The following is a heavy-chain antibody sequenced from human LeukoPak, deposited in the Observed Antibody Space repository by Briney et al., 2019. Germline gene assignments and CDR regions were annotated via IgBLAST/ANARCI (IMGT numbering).Heavy chain of an antibody. CDR1: GGSFTDYY. J-gene: IGHJ6*02. CDR3: ARCVGRRHDVLFFQYYGMDV. CDR2: INHSGST. V-gene: IGHV4-34*01. D-gene: IGHD2-21*01. Sequence: KPSETLSLTCAVYGGSFTDYYWTWIRQTPGKGLEWIGEINHSGSTNYNPPLKSRVTISVDSSKNQFSLKVKSVTAADTGVYLCARCVGRRHDVLFFQYYGMDVWGQGTTVTVSS.